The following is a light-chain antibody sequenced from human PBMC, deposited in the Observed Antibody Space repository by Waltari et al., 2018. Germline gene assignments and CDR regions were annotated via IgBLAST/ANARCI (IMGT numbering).Light chain of an antibody. J-gene: IGKJ2*01. CDR2: WAS. CDR1: RNLLYSPNNKDF. Sequence: DIVLTQSPDSLVVSLGERATISSKSSRNLLYSPNNKDFLAWYQQKPGQPPKLLSYWASTRESGVPDRFTGSGSGTDFSLTISSLQAEDVAVYYCQQYYDTPYTFGQGTKLEIK. V-gene: IGKV4-1*01. CDR3: QQYYDTPYT.